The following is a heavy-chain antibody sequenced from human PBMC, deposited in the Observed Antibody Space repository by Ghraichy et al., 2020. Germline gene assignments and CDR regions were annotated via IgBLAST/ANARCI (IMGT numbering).Heavy chain of an antibody. CDR1: GFTFSSYW. V-gene: IGHV3-7*01. Sequence: GGSLRLSCAASGFTFSSYWMSWVRQAPGKGLEWVANIKQDGSGEYYVDSMKGRFTISRDNAKNSLYLQMNSLRAEDTAVYYCARESPVAILDYWGQGTLVTVSS. D-gene: IGHD2-2*01. J-gene: IGHJ4*02. CDR3: ARESPVAILDY. CDR2: IKQDGSGE.